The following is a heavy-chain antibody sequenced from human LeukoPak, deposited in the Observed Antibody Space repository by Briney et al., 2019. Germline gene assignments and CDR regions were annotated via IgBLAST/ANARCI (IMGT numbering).Heavy chain of an antibody. CDR3: ARQYSSSSYFDY. J-gene: IGHJ4*02. CDR2: VYYSGRT. D-gene: IGHD6-6*01. V-gene: IGHV4-59*08. Sequence: SETLSLTCSVSGDSISSYYWTWIRQPPGKGLGWIGHVYYSGRTNYNPTLESRVTISVDTSKNQFSLNLTSVTAADTAVYYCARQYSSSSYFDYWGQGTLVTVSS. CDR1: GDSISSYY.